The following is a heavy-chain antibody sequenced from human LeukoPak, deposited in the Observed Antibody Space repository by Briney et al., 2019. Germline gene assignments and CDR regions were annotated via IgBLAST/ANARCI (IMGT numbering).Heavy chain of an antibody. V-gene: IGHV4-34*01. Sequence: SETLSLTCAVYGGSFSGYYWSWIRQPPGKGLEWIGEINHSGSTNYNPSLKSRVTISVDTSKNQFSLKLSSVTAADTAVYYCARGRIAAAGKRYCYYGMDVWGQGTTVTVSS. D-gene: IGHD6-13*01. CDR2: INHSGST. CDR1: GGSFSGYY. J-gene: IGHJ6*02. CDR3: ARGRIAAAGKRYCYYGMDV.